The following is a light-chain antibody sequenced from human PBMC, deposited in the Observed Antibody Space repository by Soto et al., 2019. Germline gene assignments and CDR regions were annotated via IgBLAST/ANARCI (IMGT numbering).Light chain of an antibody. V-gene: IGLV2-8*01. Sequence: QSALTQPPSASGSPGQSVTISCTGTSSDVGGYNYVSWYQQHPGQAPKLMIYEVSKRPSGVPGRFSGSKSGNTASLTVSGLQAEDEADYYCSSYAGSNNYVFGTGTKVTV. J-gene: IGLJ1*01. CDR2: EVS. CDR3: SSYAGSNNYV. CDR1: SSDVGGYNY.